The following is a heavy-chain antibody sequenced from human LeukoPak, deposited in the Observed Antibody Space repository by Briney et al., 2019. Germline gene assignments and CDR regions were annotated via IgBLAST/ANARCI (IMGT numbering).Heavy chain of an antibody. V-gene: IGHV2-5*01. Sequence: KESGPTLVKPTQTLTLTCTFSGFSLSTSGVGVGWIRQPPGKALECLALIYWNDDKRYSPSLKSRLTITKDTSKNQVVLTMTNMDPVDTATYYRAHKGQDGYNFNSWGQGTLVTVSS. CDR1: GFSLSTSGVG. CDR2: IYWNDDK. CDR3: AHKGQDGYNFNS. J-gene: IGHJ4*02. D-gene: IGHD5-24*01.